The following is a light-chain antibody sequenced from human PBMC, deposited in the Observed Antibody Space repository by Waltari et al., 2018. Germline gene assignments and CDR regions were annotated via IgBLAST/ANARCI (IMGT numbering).Light chain of an antibody. CDR3: QQYYSYPRT. CDR2: AAS. J-gene: IGKJ1*01. CDR1: QGISNY. V-gene: IGKV1-8*01. Sequence: AIRITQSPSSLPASTGDRVTITCRASQGISNYLAWHQQKPGKAPKLLTYAASTLQSGVPSRFSGSGSGTDFTLTISCLQSEDFATYYCQQYYSYPRTFGQGTKVEI.